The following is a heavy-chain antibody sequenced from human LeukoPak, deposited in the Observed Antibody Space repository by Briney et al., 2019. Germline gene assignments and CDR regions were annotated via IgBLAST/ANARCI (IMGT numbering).Heavy chain of an antibody. V-gene: IGHV4-34*01. Sequence: SETLSLTCAVYGGSFSGYYWSWIRQPPGKGLEWIGEINHSGSTNYKPSPKSRVTISVDTSKNQFSLKLSSVTAADTAVYYCARETSQKGAHYMDVWGKGTTVTVSS. CDR3: ARETSQKGAHYMDV. J-gene: IGHJ6*03. D-gene: IGHD3-16*01. CDR1: GGSFSGYY. CDR2: INHSGST.